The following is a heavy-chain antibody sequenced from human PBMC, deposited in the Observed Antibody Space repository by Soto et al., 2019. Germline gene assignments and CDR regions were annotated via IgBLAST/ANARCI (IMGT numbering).Heavy chain of an antibody. CDR3: ARGTRADTKTIYYFDY. Sequence: GGSLRLSCAASGFTFSSYSMNWVRQAPGKGLEWVSSISSSSSYIYYADSVKGRFTISRDNAKNSLYLQMNSLRAEDTAVYYCARGTRADTKTIYYFDYWGQGTLVTVSS. CDR2: ISSSSSYI. V-gene: IGHV3-21*01. J-gene: IGHJ4*02. D-gene: IGHD1-1*01. CDR1: GFTFSSYS.